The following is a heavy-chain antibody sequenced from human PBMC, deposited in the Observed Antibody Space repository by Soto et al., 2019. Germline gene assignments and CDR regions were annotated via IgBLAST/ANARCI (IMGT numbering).Heavy chain of an antibody. CDR1: GFTFSSYG. Sequence: GGSLRLSCAASGFTFSSYGMHWVRQAPGKGLEWVAVISYDGSNKYYADSVKGRFTISRDNSKNTLYLQMNSLRAEDTAVYYCAKGRKIAARFDFAIDYWGQGTLVTVSS. J-gene: IGHJ4*02. V-gene: IGHV3-30*18. CDR3: AKGRKIAARFDFAIDY. CDR2: ISYDGSNK. D-gene: IGHD6-6*01.